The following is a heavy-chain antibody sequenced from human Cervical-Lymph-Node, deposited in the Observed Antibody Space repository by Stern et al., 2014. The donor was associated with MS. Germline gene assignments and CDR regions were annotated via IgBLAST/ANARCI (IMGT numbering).Heavy chain of an antibody. CDR2: INPSSGGT. V-gene: IGHV1-2*06. Sequence: VQLVESGAEVKKPGASMNVSCKASAYTFTGYYIHWVRQAPGQGLEWMGRINPSSGGTSYAQKFQGRVTMTSDTSISTAYVELTRLTSDDTAVYYCARGGDFDAFDIWGQGTMVTVSS. CDR3: ARGGDFDAFDI. D-gene: IGHD2-21*02. CDR1: AYTFTGYY. J-gene: IGHJ3*02.